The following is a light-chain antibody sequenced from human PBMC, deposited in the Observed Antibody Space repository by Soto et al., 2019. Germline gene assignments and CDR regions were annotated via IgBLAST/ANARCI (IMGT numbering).Light chain of an antibody. CDR3: QQYNNWPPHT. Sequence: EIVMTQSPATLSVSPGERATLSCRASQSVSSNLAWSQQKPGQAPRLLIYGASTRATGIPARFSGSGSGTEFTLTISSLQSEDCAVYYCQQYNNWPPHTFGQGTKLEIK. V-gene: IGKV3-15*01. CDR2: GAS. J-gene: IGKJ2*01. CDR1: QSVSSN.